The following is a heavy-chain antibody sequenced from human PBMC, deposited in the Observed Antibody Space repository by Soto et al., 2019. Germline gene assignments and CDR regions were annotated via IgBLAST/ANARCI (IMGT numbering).Heavy chain of an antibody. D-gene: IGHD6-19*01. Sequence: SVKVSCKASGGTFSSYAISWVRQAPGQGLEWMGGIIPIFGTANYAQKFQGRVTITADKSTSTAYMELSSLRSEDTAVYYCASSGYSSGWPYYYYYGMDVWGQGTTVTVSS. CDR3: ASSGYSSGWPYYYYYGMDV. CDR2: IIPIFGTA. J-gene: IGHJ6*02. CDR1: GGTFSSYA. V-gene: IGHV1-69*06.